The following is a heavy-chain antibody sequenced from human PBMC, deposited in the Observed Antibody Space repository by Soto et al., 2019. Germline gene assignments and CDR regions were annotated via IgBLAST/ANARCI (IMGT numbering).Heavy chain of an antibody. D-gene: IGHD6-6*01. CDR3: ARDLVAVRPGWFDP. CDR2: ISAYNGNT. V-gene: IGHV1-18*01. Sequence: WASVKVSCKASGYTFTTYGINWVRQAPGQGLEWMGWISAYNGNTRYAQNLQGRVTMTTDTSTSTAYMELRSLRSDDTAVYYCARDLVAVRPGWFDPWGQGTLVTVPQ. J-gene: IGHJ5*02. CDR1: GYTFTTYG.